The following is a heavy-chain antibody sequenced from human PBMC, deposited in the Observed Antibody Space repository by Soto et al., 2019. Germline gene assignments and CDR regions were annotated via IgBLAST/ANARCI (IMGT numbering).Heavy chain of an antibody. Sequence: SETLSLTCTVSGGSISSSSYYWGWIRQPPGKGLEWIGSIYYSGSTYYNPSLKSRVTISVDTSKNQFSLKLSSVTAADTAVYYCARLVDDYPLWDAFDIWGQGTMVTVSS. J-gene: IGHJ3*02. V-gene: IGHV4-39*01. D-gene: IGHD4-17*01. CDR3: ARLVDDYPLWDAFDI. CDR2: IYYSGST. CDR1: GGSISSSSYY.